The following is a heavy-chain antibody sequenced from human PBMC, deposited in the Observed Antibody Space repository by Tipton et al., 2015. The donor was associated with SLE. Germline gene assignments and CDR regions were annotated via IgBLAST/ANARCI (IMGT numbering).Heavy chain of an antibody. CDR2: ISPYNGNT. J-gene: IGHJ4*02. CDR1: GYTFTSYD. D-gene: IGHD3-16*02. V-gene: IGHV1-18*01. CDR3: ARDFDYDYIWGSYRPYYFDY. Sequence: QLVQSGAEVKKPGASVKVSCKASGYTFTSYDINWVRQAPGQGLEWVGWISPYNGNTNYAEKFQGRVTMTTDTSTTTAYMDLRSLRSDDTAMYYCARDFDYDYIWGSYRPYYFDYWGQGTMVTVSS.